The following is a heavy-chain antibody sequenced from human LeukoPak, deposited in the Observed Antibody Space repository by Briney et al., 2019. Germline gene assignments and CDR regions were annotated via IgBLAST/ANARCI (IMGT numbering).Heavy chain of an antibody. V-gene: IGHV3-66*02. J-gene: IGHJ4*02. CDR2: IYSGGAT. Sequence: GGSLRLSCAVSGFTVSNNYLSWVRQAPGKGPEWVSVIYSGGATHYADSVKGRFTISRDNYKNTLYLQMNSLRSEDTAVYYCARGVPSPFPDPFDHWGQGTLVTVSS. CDR1: GFTVSNNY. D-gene: IGHD2/OR15-2a*01. CDR3: ARGVPSPFPDPFDH.